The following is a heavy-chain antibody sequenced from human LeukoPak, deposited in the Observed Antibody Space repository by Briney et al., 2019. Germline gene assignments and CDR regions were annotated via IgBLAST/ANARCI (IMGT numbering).Heavy chain of an antibody. CDR3: ARETPYYYDSSGYGMDV. Sequence: VQLGGSLSLSCPASGLPFGSYGMSWVRQAPGKGREWVPKIKQDGSEKYYVDSVKGRFTISRDNAKNSLYLQMNSLRAEDTAVYYCARETPYYYDSSGYGMDVWGQGTTVTVSS. CDR1: GLPFGSYG. D-gene: IGHD3-22*01. J-gene: IGHJ6*02. CDR2: IKQDGSEK. V-gene: IGHV3-7*01.